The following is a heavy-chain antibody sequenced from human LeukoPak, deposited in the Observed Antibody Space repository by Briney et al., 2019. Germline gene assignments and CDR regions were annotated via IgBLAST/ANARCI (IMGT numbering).Heavy chain of an antibody. CDR2: INHSGST. CDR3: ARVGYDFWSGYYNQMDV. D-gene: IGHD3-3*01. CDR1: GGSFSGYY. V-gene: IGHV4-34*01. Sequence: SETLSLTCAVYGGSFSGYYWSWIRQTPGKGLEWIGEINHSGSTNYNPSLKSRVTISVDTSKNQFSLKLSSVTAADTAVYYCARVGYDFWSGYYNQMDVWGQGTTVTVSS. J-gene: IGHJ6*02.